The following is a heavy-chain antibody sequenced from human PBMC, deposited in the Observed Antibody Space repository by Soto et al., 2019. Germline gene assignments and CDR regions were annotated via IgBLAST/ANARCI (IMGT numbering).Heavy chain of an antibody. D-gene: IGHD3-3*01. J-gene: IGHJ4*02. CDR2: IYYSGST. V-gene: IGHV4-39*01. CDR3: ARQNYDFWIPQGGYYFDY. CDR1: GGSISSSSYY. Sequence: SETLSLTCTVSGGSISSSSYYWGWIRQPPGKGLEWIGSIYYSGSTYYNPSLKSRVTISVDTSKNQFSLKLSSVTAADTAVYYCARQNYDFWIPQGGYYFDYWGQGTLVTVSS.